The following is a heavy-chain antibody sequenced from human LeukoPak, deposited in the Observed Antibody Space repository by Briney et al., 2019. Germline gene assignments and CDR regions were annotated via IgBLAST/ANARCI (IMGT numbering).Heavy chain of an antibody. J-gene: IGHJ4*02. CDR2: IYSGGST. CDR3: ARDLSEYYDILTGYLDY. V-gene: IGHV3-53*05. CDR1: GFTVSSNY. D-gene: IGHD3-9*01. Sequence: GGSLRLSCAASGFTVSSNYMSWVRQAPGKGLEWVSVIYSGGSTYYADSVKGRFTISRDNSKNTLYLQMNSLRAEDTAVYYCARDLSEYYDILTGYLDYWGQGTLVTVSS.